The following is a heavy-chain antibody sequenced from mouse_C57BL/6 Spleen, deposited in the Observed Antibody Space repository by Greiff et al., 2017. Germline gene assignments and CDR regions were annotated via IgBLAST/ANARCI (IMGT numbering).Heavy chain of an antibody. V-gene: IGHV1-15*01. Sequence: QVQLQQSGAELVRPGASVTLSCKASGYTFTDYEMHWVKQTPVHGLEWIGAIDPETGGTAYNQKFKGKAILTADKSSSTAYMELRSLTSEDSAVYYCNWLRRGAWFAYWGQGTLVTVSA. CDR2: IDPETGGT. J-gene: IGHJ3*01. CDR3: NWLRRGAWFAY. D-gene: IGHD2-2*01. CDR1: GYTFTDYE.